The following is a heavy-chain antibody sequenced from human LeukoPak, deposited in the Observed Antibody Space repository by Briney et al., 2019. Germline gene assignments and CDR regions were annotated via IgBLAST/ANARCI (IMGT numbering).Heavy chain of an antibody. Sequence: SETLSLTCTVSGGSISSSSYYWGWIRQPPGKGLEWIGSIYYSGSTYYNPSLKSRVTISVDTSKNQFSLKLSSVTAADTAVYYCARHQGASRSGSQGIVDYWGQGTLVTVSS. CDR3: ARHQGASRSGSQGIVDY. CDR2: IYYSGST. V-gene: IGHV4-39*01. CDR1: GGSISSSSYY. J-gene: IGHJ4*02. D-gene: IGHD3-3*01.